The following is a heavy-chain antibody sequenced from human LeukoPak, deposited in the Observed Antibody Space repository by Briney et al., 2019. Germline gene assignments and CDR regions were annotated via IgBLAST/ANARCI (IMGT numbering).Heavy chain of an antibody. CDR1: GFTFDDYG. J-gene: IGHJ4*02. D-gene: IGHD3-22*01. V-gene: IGHV3-20*04. CDR2: INWNADST. CDR3: AKDLVDSSGYYFEFGVSGYYFDY. Sequence: GGSLRLSCAASGFTFDDYGMSWVRQAPGKGLEWVSGINWNADSTGYADSVKGRFTISRDNAKNSLYLQMNSLRAEDTAVYYCAKDLVDSSGYYFEFGVSGYYFDYWGQGTLVTVSS.